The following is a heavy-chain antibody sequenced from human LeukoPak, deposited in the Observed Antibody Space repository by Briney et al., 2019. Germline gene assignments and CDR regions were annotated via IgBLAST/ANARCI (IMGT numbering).Heavy chain of an antibody. CDR3: ARETRQYYYDSSGYDY. CDR1: GFSFSSYW. D-gene: IGHD3-22*01. V-gene: IGHV3-7*01. J-gene: IGHJ4*02. CDR2: IKQNGNEK. Sequence: GGSLRLSCAASGFSFSSYWMTWVRQAPGRGLEWVANIKQNGNEKYYVDSVKGRSTISRDNAKNSLYLQMNSLRAEDTAVYYCARETRQYYYDSSGYDYWGQGTLVTVSS.